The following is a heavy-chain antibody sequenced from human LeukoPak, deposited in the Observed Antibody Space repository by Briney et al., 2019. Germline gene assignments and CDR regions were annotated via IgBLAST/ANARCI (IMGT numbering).Heavy chain of an antibody. V-gene: IGHV4-59*01. J-gene: IGHJ3*02. D-gene: IGHD5-24*01. CDR1: GRSISSYY. CDR3: ARDPRYDAFDI. CDR2: IYYSGST. Sequence: PSETLSLTCTVSGRSISSYYWSWIRQPPGKGLEWIGYIYYSGSTNYNPSLKSRDTISVDTSKNQFSLKLSSVTAADTAVYYCARDPRYDAFDIWGQGTMVTVSS.